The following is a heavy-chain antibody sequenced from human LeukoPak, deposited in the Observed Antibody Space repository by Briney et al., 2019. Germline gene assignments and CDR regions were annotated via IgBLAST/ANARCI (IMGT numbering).Heavy chain of an antibody. CDR1: GFTFSTYA. D-gene: IGHD5-24*01. CDR2: ISSSGGST. Sequence: PGGSLRLSCAASGFTFSTYAMSWVRQAPGKGLEWVSGISSSGGSTYYADSVKGRFTISRDNSKNTLYLQIHSLRAEDTAVYYCAKARVEFDYWGQGTLVTVSS. CDR3: AKARVEFDY. J-gene: IGHJ4*02. V-gene: IGHV3-23*01.